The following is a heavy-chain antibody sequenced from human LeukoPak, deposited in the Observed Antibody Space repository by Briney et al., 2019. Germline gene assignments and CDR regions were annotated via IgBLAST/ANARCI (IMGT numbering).Heavy chain of an antibody. CDR2: TYIGGST. J-gene: IGHJ4*02. D-gene: IGHD3-9*01. CDR1: GGSISSYY. V-gene: IGHV4-4*07. CDR3: ARADPAVYDILTGYSPYYFDY. Sequence: SETLSLTCTVSGGSISSYYWNWIRQPAGKGLEYIGRTYIGGSTNYNPSLKSRVTMSLDTSKNQFSLKLSSVTAADTAVYYCARADPAVYDILTGYSPYYFDYWGQGTLVTVSS.